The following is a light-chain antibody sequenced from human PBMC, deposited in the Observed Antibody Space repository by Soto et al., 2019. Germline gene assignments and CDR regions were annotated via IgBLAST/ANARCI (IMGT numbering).Light chain of an antibody. J-gene: IGLJ1*01. CDR3: CSYAGITTYYV. CDR2: GGT. V-gene: IGLV2-23*01. CDR1: SSDVGSYNL. Sequence: QSALTQPASVSGSPGQSITISCTGTSSDVGSYNLVSWYQQHPGEAPKLIIYGGTKRPSGVSNRFSGSKSGNTASLTISGLQAEDEADYYCCSYAGITTYYVFGTGTKLTVL.